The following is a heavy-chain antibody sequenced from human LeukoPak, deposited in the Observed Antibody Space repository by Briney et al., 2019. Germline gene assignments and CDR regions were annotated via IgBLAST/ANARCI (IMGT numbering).Heavy chain of an antibody. Sequence: PSETLSLTCTVSGGSISSYYWSWIRQPAGKGLEWIGRIYTSGSTNYNPSLKSRVTMSVDTSKNQFSLKLSSVTAADTAVYYCARGGSSTSPKDPYFDYWGQGTLVTVSS. J-gene: IGHJ4*02. CDR2: IYTSGST. D-gene: IGHD2-2*01. CDR1: GGSISSYY. V-gene: IGHV4-4*07. CDR3: ARGGSSTSPKDPYFDY.